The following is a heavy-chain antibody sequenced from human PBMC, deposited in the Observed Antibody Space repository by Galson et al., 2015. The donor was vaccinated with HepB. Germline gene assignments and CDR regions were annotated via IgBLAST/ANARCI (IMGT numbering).Heavy chain of an antibody. CDR2: ISYDGSNK. V-gene: IGHV3-30-3*01. Sequence: SLRLSCAASGFTFSSYAMHWVRQAPGKGLEWVAVISYDGSNKYYADSVKGRFTISRDNSKNTLYLQMNSLRAEDTAVYYCARGRYGGNAYFDYWGQGTLVTVSS. D-gene: IGHD4-23*01. CDR1: GFTFSSYA. CDR3: ARGRYGGNAYFDY. J-gene: IGHJ4*02.